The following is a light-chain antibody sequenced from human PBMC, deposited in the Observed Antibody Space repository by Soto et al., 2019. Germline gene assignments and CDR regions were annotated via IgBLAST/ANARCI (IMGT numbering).Light chain of an antibody. CDR3: SSYTSSDTYV. J-gene: IGLJ1*01. V-gene: IGLV2-14*03. Sequence: QSALTQPASVSGSPGQSITISCTGTSSDVGNYNYVSWHQHHPGKAPKLMINDVSNRPSGVSNRFSGSKSGNTASLTISGLQAEDEADYYCSSYTSSDTYVFGTGTKLIVL. CDR1: SSDVGNYNY. CDR2: DVS.